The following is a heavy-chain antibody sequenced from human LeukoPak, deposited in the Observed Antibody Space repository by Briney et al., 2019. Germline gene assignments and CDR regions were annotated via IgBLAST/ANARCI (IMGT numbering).Heavy chain of an antibody. CDR1: GGSPSSSSYY. CDR3: AIGSGYYYGDDAFDI. CDR2: IFYSGST. V-gene: IGHV4-39*01. J-gene: IGHJ3*02. D-gene: IGHD3-22*01. Sequence: PSETLSLTCTVSGGSPSSSSYYWGWIRQPPGKGLEWIGSIFYSGSTYYNPSLQSRVTISVDTSKNQFSLKLSSVTAADTAVYYCAIGSGYYYGDDAFDIWGQGTMVTVSS.